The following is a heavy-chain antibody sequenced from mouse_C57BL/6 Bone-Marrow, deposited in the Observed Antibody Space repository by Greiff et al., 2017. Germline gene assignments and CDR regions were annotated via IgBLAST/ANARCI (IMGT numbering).Heavy chain of an antibody. CDR3: TRIRNYAMDY. CDR1: GFNIKDYY. CDR2: IDPDNGDT. J-gene: IGHJ4*01. Sequence: VHVKQSGAELVRPGASVKLSCTASGFNIKDYYMHWVKQRPEQGLEWIGWIDPDNGDTKYASKFQGKATLTADPSSNTASLQLSSLTSEDTAVYYCTRIRNYAMDYWGQGTSVTVSS. V-gene: IGHV14-4*01.